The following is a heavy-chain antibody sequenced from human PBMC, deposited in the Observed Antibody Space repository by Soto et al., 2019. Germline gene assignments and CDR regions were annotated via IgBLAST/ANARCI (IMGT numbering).Heavy chain of an antibody. CDR1: GFTFDSYA. CDR3: TRHLQWELPRIDYYYYGMDV. Sequence: GSLRLSCAASGFTFDSYAMHWVRQASGKGLEWVGRIRSKANSYATAYAASVKGRFTISRDDSKNTAYLQMNSLKTEDTAVYYCTRHLQWELPRIDYYYYGMDVWGQGTTVTVSS. CDR2: IRSKANSYAT. V-gene: IGHV3-73*01. J-gene: IGHJ6*02. D-gene: IGHD1-26*01.